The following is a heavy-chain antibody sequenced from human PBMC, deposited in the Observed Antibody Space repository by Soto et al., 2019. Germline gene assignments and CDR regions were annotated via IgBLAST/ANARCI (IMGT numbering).Heavy chain of an antibody. Sequence: GGSLRLSCAASGFTFSDYYMSWIRQAPGKGLEWVSYISSSGSTIYYADSVKGRFTISRDNSKSSLYLQMNSLRAEDTAVYYCAKSVGSSWYMYYYGMDVWGQGTTVTVSS. CDR3: AKSVGSSWYMYYYGMDV. CDR1: GFTFSDYY. J-gene: IGHJ6*02. D-gene: IGHD6-13*01. V-gene: IGHV3-11*04. CDR2: ISSSGSTI.